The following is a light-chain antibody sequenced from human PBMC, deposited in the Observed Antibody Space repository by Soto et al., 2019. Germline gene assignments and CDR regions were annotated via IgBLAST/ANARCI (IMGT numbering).Light chain of an antibody. CDR3: QEYNNWQGT. V-gene: IGKV3-15*01. J-gene: IGKJ5*01. Sequence: VMTQSPPTLSLSPGERVTLSCRASQSLRGYLAWYQVKPGRAPRLLIYGVSTSATGVPARFSGSVSGTEFTLTISSLQSEDFAVYYCQEYNNWQGTFGQGTRLETK. CDR1: QSLRGY. CDR2: GVS.